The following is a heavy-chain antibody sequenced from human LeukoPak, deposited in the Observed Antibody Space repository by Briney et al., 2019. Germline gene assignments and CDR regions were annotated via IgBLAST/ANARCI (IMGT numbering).Heavy chain of an antibody. J-gene: IGHJ4*02. D-gene: IGHD4-17*01. CDR3: ARVGGYGDYVSEYYFDY. Sequence: PGGSLRLSCAASGFTFSSYDIHWVRQAPGKGLEWVAFIRYDGSNKYYADSVRGRFTISRDNAENSLYLQMNSLRAEDTALYYCARVGGYGDYVSEYYFDYWGQGTLVTVSS. V-gene: IGHV3-30*02. CDR2: IRYDGSNK. CDR1: GFTFSSYD.